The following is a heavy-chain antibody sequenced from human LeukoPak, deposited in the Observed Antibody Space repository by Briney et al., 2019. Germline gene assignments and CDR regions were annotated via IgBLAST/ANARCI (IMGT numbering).Heavy chain of an antibody. CDR1: GGSISSGGYY. J-gene: IGHJ6*02. V-gene: IGHV4-30-2*01. CDR3: EAGTRDYYYYGMDV. D-gene: IGHD6-19*01. CDR2: IYHSGST. Sequence: SETLSLTCTVSGGSISSGGYYWSWIRQPPGKGLEWIGYIYHSGSTYYNPSLKSRVTISVDRSKNQFSLKLSSVTAADTAVYYCEAGTRDYYYYGMDVWGQGTTVTVSS.